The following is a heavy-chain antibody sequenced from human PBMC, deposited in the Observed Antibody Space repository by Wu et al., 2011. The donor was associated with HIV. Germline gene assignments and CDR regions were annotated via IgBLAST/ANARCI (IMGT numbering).Heavy chain of an antibody. V-gene: IGHV1-69*06. Sequence: QVQLVQSGAEVKKPGASVKVSCKASGYTFSNYGISWVRQAPGQGLEWMGRILFIFGTATYAQKFQDRVTITADKSTTTAYMELRSLRSEDTAVYYCARGSRGSYYAWGQGTLVTVSS. CDR2: ILFIFGTA. CDR3: ARGSRGSYYA. CDR1: GYTFSNYG. D-gene: IGHD1-26*01. J-gene: IGHJ5*02.